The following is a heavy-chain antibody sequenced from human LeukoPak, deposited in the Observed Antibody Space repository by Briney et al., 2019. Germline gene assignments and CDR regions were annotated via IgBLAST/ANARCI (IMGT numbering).Heavy chain of an antibody. CDR3: VRVRYCSSTNCHGGWFDP. CDR2: ISPSGGTI. Sequence: EGSLRLSCAASGFSFSNYEMNWVRQAPGKGLEWVSYISPSGGTITYADSVKGRFTISRGNAKNSLYLQMNSLGAEDTAVYYCVRVRYCSSTNCHGGWFDPWGQGTLVTVSS. D-gene: IGHD2-2*01. J-gene: IGHJ5*02. CDR1: GFSFSNYE. V-gene: IGHV3-48*03.